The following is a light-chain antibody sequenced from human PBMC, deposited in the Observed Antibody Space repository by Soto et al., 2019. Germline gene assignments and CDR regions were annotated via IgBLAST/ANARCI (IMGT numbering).Light chain of an antibody. V-gene: IGLV1-40*01. Sequence: QSVLTQPPSVSGAPGQRVTISCTGSSSNIGAGYDAHWHQQLPGTAPKLLIYGNSNRPSGVPDRFSGSKSGTSASLAITGLQAEDEADYYCQSYDSSLSGYVFGTGTKLTVL. J-gene: IGLJ1*01. CDR2: GNS. CDR1: SSNIGAGYD. CDR3: QSYDSSLSGYV.